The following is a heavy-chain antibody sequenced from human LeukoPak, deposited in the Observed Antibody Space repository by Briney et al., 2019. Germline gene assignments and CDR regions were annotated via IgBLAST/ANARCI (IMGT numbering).Heavy chain of an antibody. CDR3: ATGLDSSSWYNAGY. J-gene: IGHJ4*02. D-gene: IGHD6-13*01. Sequence: PSETLSLTCTVSGGSISSSSYYWGWIRQPPGKGPEWIGSIYYSGSTYYNPSLKSRVTISVDTSKNQFSLKLSSVTAADTAVYYCATGLDSSSWYNAGYWGQGTLVTVSS. CDR2: IYYSGST. CDR1: GGSISSSSYY. V-gene: IGHV4-39*01.